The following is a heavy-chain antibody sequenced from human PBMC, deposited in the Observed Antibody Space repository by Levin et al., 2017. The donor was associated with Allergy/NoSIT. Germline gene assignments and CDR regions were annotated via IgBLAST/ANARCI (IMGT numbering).Heavy chain of an antibody. D-gene: IGHD2-21*02. Sequence: PSETLSLTCAVYGGSFSGYYWSWIRQPPGKGLEWIGEINHSGSTNYNPSLKSRVTISVDTSKNQFSLKLSSVTAADTAVYYCARASQYCGGDCYSSWGQGTLVTVSS. V-gene: IGHV4-34*01. CDR1: GGSFSGYY. J-gene: IGHJ4*02. CDR2: INHSGST. CDR3: ARASQYCGGDCYSS.